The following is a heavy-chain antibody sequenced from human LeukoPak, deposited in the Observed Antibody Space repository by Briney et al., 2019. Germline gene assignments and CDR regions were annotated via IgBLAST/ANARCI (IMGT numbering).Heavy chain of an antibody. CDR1: GGSFSGYY. Sequence: PSETLSLTCAVYGGSFSGYYWSWIRQPPGKGLEWIGEINHSGSTNYNPSLKSRVTISVDTSKNQFSLKLSSVTAADTAVYYCARDYYGSGSYYKIRHYCYYGMDVWGKGTTVTVSS. V-gene: IGHV4-34*01. D-gene: IGHD3-10*01. J-gene: IGHJ6*04. CDR2: INHSGST. CDR3: ARDYYGSGSYYKIRHYCYYGMDV.